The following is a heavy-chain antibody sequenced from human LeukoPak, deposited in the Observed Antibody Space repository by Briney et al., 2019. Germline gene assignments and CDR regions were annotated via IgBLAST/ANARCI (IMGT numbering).Heavy chain of an antibody. CDR1: GGSFSGYY. CDR2: INHSGST. CDR3: ARGHYDILAAYYYHFDY. V-gene: IGHV4-34*01. Sequence: PSETLSLTCAVYGGSFSGYYWSWIRQPPGKGLEWMGEINHSGSTNYNPYLKSRVTISVDTSKNQFSLKLSSVTAADTAVYYCARGHYDILAAYYYHFDYWGQGPQVTVSS. D-gene: IGHD3-9*01. J-gene: IGHJ4*02.